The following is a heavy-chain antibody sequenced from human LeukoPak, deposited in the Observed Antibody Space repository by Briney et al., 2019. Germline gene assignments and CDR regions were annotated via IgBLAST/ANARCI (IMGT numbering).Heavy chain of an antibody. Sequence: GGSLRLSCAASGLTFSSYAMHWVRQAPGKGLEWVAVISYDGSNKYYADSVKGRFTISRDNSKNTLYLQMNSLRAEDTAVYYCARDPTYYYDSSGRRYYYYGMDVWGQGTTVTVSS. CDR3: ARDPTYYYDSSGRRYYYYGMDV. D-gene: IGHD3-22*01. J-gene: IGHJ6*02. CDR2: ISYDGSNK. CDR1: GLTFSSYA. V-gene: IGHV3-30-3*01.